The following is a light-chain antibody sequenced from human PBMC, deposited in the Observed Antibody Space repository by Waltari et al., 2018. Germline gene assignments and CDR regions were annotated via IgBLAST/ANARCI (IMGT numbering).Light chain of an antibody. J-gene: IGKJ1*01. Sequence: DIQMTQSPSTLSASVGDSVTITCRASQSIGNWLAWYQQKPGKAPKVLISKASTLQKGVPSRFSGSGSGTDFTLTISCLQSEDFATYYCQQYYSFPWTFGQGTKVEIK. CDR2: KAS. V-gene: IGKV1-5*03. CDR1: QSIGNW. CDR3: QQYYSFPWT.